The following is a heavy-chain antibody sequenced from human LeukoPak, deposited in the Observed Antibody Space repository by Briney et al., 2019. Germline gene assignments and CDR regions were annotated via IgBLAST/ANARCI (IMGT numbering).Heavy chain of an antibody. V-gene: IGHV4-4*09. Sequence: PSETLSLTCTVSGGSISGYYWSWIRQPPGKGLEWIGYIYTSGSTNYNPSLKSRVTISVDTSKNQFSLKLSSVTAADTAVYYCARHKYSSSRRGFDPWGQGTLVTVSS. D-gene: IGHD6-6*01. CDR2: IYTSGST. CDR3: ARHKYSSSRRGFDP. J-gene: IGHJ5*02. CDR1: GGSISGYY.